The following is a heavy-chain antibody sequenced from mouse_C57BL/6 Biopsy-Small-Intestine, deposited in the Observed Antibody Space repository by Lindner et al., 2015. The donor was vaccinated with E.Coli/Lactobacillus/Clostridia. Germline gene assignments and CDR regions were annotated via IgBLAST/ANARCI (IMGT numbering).Heavy chain of an antibody. CDR2: ITGGSSTI. Sequence: VQLQESGGGLVKPGGSLKVSCAASGFTFSDYGMHWVRQAPEKGLEWVAYITGGSSTIYYADTLKGRFTISRDNAKNTLFLQMTSLRSEDTAMYYCARPHYYSMDYWGQGTSVTVSS. CDR3: ARPHYYSMDY. J-gene: IGHJ4*01. CDR1: GFTFSDYG. V-gene: IGHV5-17*01.